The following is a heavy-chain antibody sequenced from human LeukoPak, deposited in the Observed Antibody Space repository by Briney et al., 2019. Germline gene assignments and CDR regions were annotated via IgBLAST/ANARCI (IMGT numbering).Heavy chain of an antibody. CDR1: GFTFSSYS. V-gene: IGHV3-21*01. CDR3: ARDLKIVDTPGDDFDS. D-gene: IGHD5-18*01. Sequence: WGSLRLSCTASGFTFSSYSMNWVRQAPGKGLEWISSISSSSSYIYYADSLKGRFTISRDNAKNTVYLQMNSLRAEDTAVYFCARDLKIVDTPGDDFDSWGQGTLVTVSS. J-gene: IGHJ4*02. CDR2: ISSSSSYI.